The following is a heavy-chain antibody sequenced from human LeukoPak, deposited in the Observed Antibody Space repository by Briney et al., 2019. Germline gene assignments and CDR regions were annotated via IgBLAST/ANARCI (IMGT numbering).Heavy chain of an antibody. CDR1: GGTFSSYA. J-gene: IGHJ4*02. D-gene: IGHD5-18*01. CDR3: TSPEGGYSYGYVY. CDR2: IIPIFGTA. Sequence: ASVKVSCKASGGTFSSYAISWVRQAPGQGLEWMGGIIPIFGTANYAQKFQGRVTITADESTSTAYMELSSLRSEDTAVYYCTSPEGGYSYGYVYWGQGTLVTVSS. V-gene: IGHV1-69*13.